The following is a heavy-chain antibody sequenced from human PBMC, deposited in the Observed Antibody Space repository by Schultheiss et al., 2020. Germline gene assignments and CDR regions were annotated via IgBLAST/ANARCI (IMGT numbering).Heavy chain of an antibody. CDR1: GGSISSGGYY. D-gene: IGHD3-3*01. CDR3: ARELRVLRFLEWLSGWFDP. V-gene: IGHV4-31*03. CDR2: IYYSGST. Sequence: SETMSLTCTVSGGSISSGGYYWSWIRQHPGKGLEWIGYIYYSGSTYYNPSLKSRVTISVDTSKNQFSLKLSSVTAADTAVYYCARELRVLRFLEWLSGWFDPWGQGTLVTVSS. J-gene: IGHJ5*02.